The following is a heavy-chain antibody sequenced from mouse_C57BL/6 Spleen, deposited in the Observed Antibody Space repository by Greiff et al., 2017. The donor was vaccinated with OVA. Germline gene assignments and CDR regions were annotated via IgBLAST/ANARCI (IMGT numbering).Heavy chain of an antibody. Sequence: QVQLQQPGAELVKPGASVKLSCKASGYTFTSYWMQWVKQRPGQGLEWIGEIDPSDSCTTYNQKFKGKATLTVDPSSSTAYMQLSSLTSEDSAVYYCVGYDLDYWGQGTTLTVSS. CDR3: VGYDLDY. J-gene: IGHJ2*01. CDR2: IDPSDSCT. V-gene: IGHV1-50*01. CDR1: GYTFTSYW. D-gene: IGHD2-2*01.